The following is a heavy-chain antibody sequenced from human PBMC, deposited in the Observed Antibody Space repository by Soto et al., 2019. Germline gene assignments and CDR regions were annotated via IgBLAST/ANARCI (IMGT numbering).Heavy chain of an antibody. CDR2: IRNKANSYST. Sequence: EVQLVESGGGLVQPGGSLRLSCAASGFTFSDHYVDWVRQAPGKGLEWVARIRNKANSYSTEYAASAKGRFTISRDDSKNLVDLQMSSLKTEDTAVYYCARLRLGSYDLKYFDYWGQGTLVTVSS. CDR3: ARLRLGSYDLKYFDY. J-gene: IGHJ4*02. V-gene: IGHV3-72*01. D-gene: IGHD1-26*01. CDR1: GFTFSDHY.